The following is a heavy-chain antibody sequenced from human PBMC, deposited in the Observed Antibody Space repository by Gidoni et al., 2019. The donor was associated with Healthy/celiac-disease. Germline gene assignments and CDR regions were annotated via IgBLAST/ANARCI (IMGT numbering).Heavy chain of an antibody. V-gene: IGHV3-21*01. D-gene: IGHD3-22*01. CDR2: ISSSSSYI. CDR1: GFTFSSYS. CDR3: ASGDSSGYGFYYYGMDV. J-gene: IGHJ6*02. Sequence: RLSCAASGFTFSSYSMNWVRQAPGKGLEWVSSISSSSSYIYYADSVKGRFTISRDNAKNSLYLQMNSLRAEDTAVYYCASGDSSGYGFYYYGMDVWGQGTTVTVSS.